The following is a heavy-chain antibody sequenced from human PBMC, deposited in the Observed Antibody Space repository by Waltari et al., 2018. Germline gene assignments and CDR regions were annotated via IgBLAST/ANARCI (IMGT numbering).Heavy chain of an antibody. V-gene: IGHV1-69-2*01. D-gene: IGHD6-19*01. CDR1: GYAFTEYY. CDR3: ATKMSDQWLRE. Sequence: EVHLVQSGAAVKRPGATVTISCKASGYAFTEYYLHRVRQASGKGLEWMGHVDTEDGETEISDKFQGRVAMTADTSTETAYIEVRSLTSDDMAVYYCATKMSDQWLREWGQGTLVTVSS. CDR2: VDTEDGET. J-gene: IGHJ1*01.